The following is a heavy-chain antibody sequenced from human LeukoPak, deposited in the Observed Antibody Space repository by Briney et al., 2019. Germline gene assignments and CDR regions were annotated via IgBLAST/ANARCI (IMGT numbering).Heavy chain of an antibody. CDR2: IRYDGSNK. V-gene: IGHV3-30*02. D-gene: IGHD1-7*01. J-gene: IGHJ3*02. CDR3: ARDSGNYLDAFDI. Sequence: PGGSLRLSCAASGFTFSSYGMYWVRQAPGKGLEWVAFIRYDGSNKYYADSVKGRFTVSRDNSKNTLYLQMKSLRAEDTAVYYCARDSGNYLDAFDIWGQGTMVTVSS. CDR1: GFTFSSYG.